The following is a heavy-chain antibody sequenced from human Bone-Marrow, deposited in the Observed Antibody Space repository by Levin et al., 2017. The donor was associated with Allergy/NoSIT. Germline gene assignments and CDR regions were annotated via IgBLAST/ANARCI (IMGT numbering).Heavy chain of an antibody. Sequence: GESLKISCLASGFSISDYNMHWVRQAPGKGLECLSYIRSDSGTIYYAESVRGRFTISRDNAKNSLDLQMNSLGAEDTAVYYCGRGMGISHWGQGTLVTVSS. J-gene: IGHJ4*02. V-gene: IGHV3-48*01. CDR2: IRSDSGTI. CDR1: GFSISDYN. CDR3: GRGMGISH. D-gene: IGHD7-27*01.